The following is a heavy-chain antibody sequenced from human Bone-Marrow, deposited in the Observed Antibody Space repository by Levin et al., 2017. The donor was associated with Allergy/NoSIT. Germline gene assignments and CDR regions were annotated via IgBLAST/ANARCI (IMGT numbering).Heavy chain of an antibody. Sequence: PAASVKVSCLASGLTFSTYAMHWVRQAPGTGLEYVTSINDNGGTTNYADSVKGRFTISRDNSKNILYLQMSRLRVDDTAVYYCVGYGPGSYSIDYWGQGTLVTVSS. CDR2: INDNGGTT. J-gene: IGHJ4*02. CDR3: VGYGPGSYSIDY. CDR1: GLTFSTYA. V-gene: IGHV3-64D*06. D-gene: IGHD3-10*01.